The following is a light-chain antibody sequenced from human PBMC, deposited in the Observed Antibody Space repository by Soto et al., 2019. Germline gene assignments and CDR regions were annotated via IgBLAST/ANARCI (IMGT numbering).Light chain of an antibody. Sequence: DIQMTQSPSTLSASVGDRVTIDCRASQSISRSLAWYQQKPGKAPNLLIYDVSSLESGVPSRFSGSGSGTEFTLTISSLQSDDFATYYCQHYNGFPWTFGQGTKVEIK. J-gene: IGKJ1*01. CDR1: QSISRS. CDR3: QHYNGFPWT. CDR2: DVS. V-gene: IGKV1-5*01.